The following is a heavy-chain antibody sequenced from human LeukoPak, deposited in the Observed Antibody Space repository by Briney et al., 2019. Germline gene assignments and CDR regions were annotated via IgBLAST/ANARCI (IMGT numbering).Heavy chain of an antibody. CDR2: IYYSGST. D-gene: IGHD4-17*01. J-gene: IGHJ5*02. Sequence: PSETLSLTCTVSGGSISSYYWSWIRQPPGKGLEWIGYIYYSGSTNYNPSLKSRVTISVDTSKNQFSLKLSSVTAADTAVYYCAGGDYDVGYWFDPWGQGTLVTVSS. V-gene: IGHV4-59*12. CDR1: GGSISSYY. CDR3: AGGDYDVGYWFDP.